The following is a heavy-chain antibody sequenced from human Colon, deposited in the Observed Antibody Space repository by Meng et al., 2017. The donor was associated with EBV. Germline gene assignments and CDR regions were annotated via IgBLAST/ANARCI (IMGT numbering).Heavy chain of an antibody. J-gene: IGHJ4*02. CDR2: IYYSGST. D-gene: IGHD5-12*01. Sequence: LQQSDPGLWKPSQTLSLTCTVSGGSISSGDYYWSWIRQPPGKGLEWIGYIYYSGSTYYNPSLKSRVTISVDTSKNQFSLKLSSVTAADTAVYYCARDRGGLGAFDYWGQGTLVTVSS. V-gene: IGHV4-30-4*01. CDR1: GGSISSGDYY. CDR3: ARDRGGLGAFDY.